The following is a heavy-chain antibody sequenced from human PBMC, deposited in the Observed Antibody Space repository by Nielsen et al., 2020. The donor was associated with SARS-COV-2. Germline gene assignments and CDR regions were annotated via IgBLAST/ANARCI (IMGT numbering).Heavy chain of an antibody. J-gene: IGHJ5*02. CDR3: ARGVGEYCSSGVCYHSNWFDP. CDR2: MYHSGNT. V-gene: IGHV4-59*01. D-gene: IGHD2-15*01. CDR1: GGSMSGFY. Sequence: SETLSLTCTVSGGSMSGFYWSWLRQPPGKGLEWIGYMYHSGNTNYNPSLKSRVTISADTSKNQFSLKLSSVTAADTAVYYCARGVGEYCSSGVCYHSNWFDPWGQGTLVTVSS.